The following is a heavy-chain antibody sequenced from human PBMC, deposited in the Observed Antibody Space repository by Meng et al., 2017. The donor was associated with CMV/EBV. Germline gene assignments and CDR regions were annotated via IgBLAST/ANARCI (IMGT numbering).Heavy chain of an antibody. CDR2: IYYSGST. V-gene: IGHV4-59*01. D-gene: IGHD3-10*02. CDR3: ARDSRFGLDP. Sequence: LQESCPGLMKPSATLSLTCTVSGGSISSSYWSWIRQPPGKGLEWIGYIYYSGSTNYNPSLKSRVTISVDTSKNQFSLKLSSVTAADTAVYYCARDSRFGLDPWGQGTLVTVSS. J-gene: IGHJ5*02. CDR1: GGSISSSY.